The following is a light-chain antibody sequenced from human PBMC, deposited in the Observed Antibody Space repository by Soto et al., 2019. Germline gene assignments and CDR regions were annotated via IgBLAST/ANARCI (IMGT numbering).Light chain of an antibody. Sequence: DIQMSQSPSSLSASVGDRVTITCRASQTIKNYLNWYQQKPGRAPNXLIYSASTLHSGVPSRFSGTKSATDFTITITRLKPEDCETDEGQQLYSAPITFFQGTRLEIK. J-gene: IGKJ5*01. V-gene: IGKV1-39*01. CDR1: QTIKNY. CDR2: SAS. CDR3: QQLYSAPIT.